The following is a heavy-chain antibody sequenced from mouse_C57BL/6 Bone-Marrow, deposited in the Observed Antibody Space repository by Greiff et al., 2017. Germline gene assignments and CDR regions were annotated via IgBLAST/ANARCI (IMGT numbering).Heavy chain of an antibody. CDR2: IDPSDSET. Sequence: VQLQQPGAELVRPGSSVKPSCKASGYTFTSYWMHWVKQRPIQGLEWIGNIDPSDSETHYNQKFKDKATLTVDKSSSTAYMQLSSLTSEDSAVYYCATHGNYVTFYAMDYWGQGTSVTVSS. J-gene: IGHJ4*01. D-gene: IGHD2-1*01. V-gene: IGHV1-52*01. CDR3: ATHGNYVTFYAMDY. CDR1: GYTFTSYW.